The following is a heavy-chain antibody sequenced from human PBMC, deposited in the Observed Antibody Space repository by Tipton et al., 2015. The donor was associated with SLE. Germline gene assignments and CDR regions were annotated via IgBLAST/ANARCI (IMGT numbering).Heavy chain of an antibody. D-gene: IGHD6-13*01. CDR2: ISGSGGST. CDR3: AKGRYSSSWGNWFDP. V-gene: IGHV3-23*01. Sequence: GSLRLSCAASGFTFSSYAMSWVRQAPWKGLEWVSAISGSGGSTYYADSVKGRFTISRDNSKNTLYLQMNSLRAEDTAVYYCAKGRYSSSWGNWFDPWGQGTLVTVSS. CDR1: GFTFSSYA. J-gene: IGHJ5*02.